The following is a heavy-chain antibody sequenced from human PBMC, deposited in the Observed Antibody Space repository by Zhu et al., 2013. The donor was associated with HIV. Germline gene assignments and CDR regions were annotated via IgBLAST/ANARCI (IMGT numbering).Heavy chain of an antibody. J-gene: IGHJ4*02. CDR1: GDPFSAYY. Sequence: QVQLVQSGAEVKKPGASVKVSCKAPGDPFSAYYVHWMRQAPGRGLQWMGIINPNGGNTYYAERFRGRVSMTGDTSTGTVYMELSSLTSEDTAVLYCARDRRGQYVIPFWGQGTLITVSS. CDR2: INPNGGNT. CDR3: ARDRRGQYVIPF. V-gene: IGHV1-46*01. D-gene: IGHD2-2*01.